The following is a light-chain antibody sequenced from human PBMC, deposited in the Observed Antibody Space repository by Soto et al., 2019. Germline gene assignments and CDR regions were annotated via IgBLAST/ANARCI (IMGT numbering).Light chain of an antibody. CDR3: SSYTSSSPWV. CDR2: EVS. V-gene: IGLV2-14*01. Sequence: QSALTQPASVSGSPGQSITISCTGTSSDVGGYNYVSWYQQHPGKAPKLMIYEVSNRPSGVSNRFSGSKSGNTASLTISGLRAEDEADYYCSSYTSSSPWVFGTGTKVTVL. J-gene: IGLJ1*01. CDR1: SSDVGGYNY.